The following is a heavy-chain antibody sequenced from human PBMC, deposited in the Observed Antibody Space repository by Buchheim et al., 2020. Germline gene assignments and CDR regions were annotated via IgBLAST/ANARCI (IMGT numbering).Heavy chain of an antibody. CDR2: VRGSGGTGT. CDR1: GFTFTSYD. CDR3: AIYDFWSGWLDP. V-gene: IGHV3-23*01. J-gene: IGHJ5*02. D-gene: IGHD3-3*01. Sequence: EVQLLESGGGLVQPGGSLRLSCAASGFTFTSYDMSWVRQAPGKGLEWVSGVRGSGGTGTYYADSVKGRFTIPRDNSRNTLYLHMNSLRAEDTAIYYCAIYDFWSGWLDPWGQGTL.